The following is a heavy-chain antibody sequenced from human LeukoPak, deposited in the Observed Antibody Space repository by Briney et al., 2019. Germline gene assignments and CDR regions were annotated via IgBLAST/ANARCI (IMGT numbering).Heavy chain of an antibody. V-gene: IGHV4-30-4*01. Sequence: SETLSLTCTVSGGSISSGDYYWSWIRQPPGKGLEWIGYIYYSGSPYYNPSLKSRVTISVDTSKNQFSLKLSSVTAADTAVYYCARETYCSSTSCYTPESHNWFDPWGQGTLVTVSS. CDR1: GGSISSGDYY. D-gene: IGHD2-2*02. J-gene: IGHJ5*02. CDR3: ARETYCSSTSCYTPESHNWFDP. CDR2: IYYSGSP.